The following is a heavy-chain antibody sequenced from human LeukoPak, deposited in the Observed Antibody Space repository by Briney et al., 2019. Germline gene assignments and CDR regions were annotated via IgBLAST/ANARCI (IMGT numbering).Heavy chain of an antibody. V-gene: IGHV3-20*04. CDR3: ARAPITSPFYFDY. CDR1: GFAFDEHG. J-gene: IGHJ4*02. CDR2: INWRGGST. Sequence: GGSMRLSCTAYGFAFDEHGMSWVRQVPGKGLEWVSGINWRGGSTDYAAPLRGRFTISRDNAKNSLYLQMDSLRAEDTALYYCARAPITSPFYFDYWGQGTLVTVSS. D-gene: IGHD2-2*01.